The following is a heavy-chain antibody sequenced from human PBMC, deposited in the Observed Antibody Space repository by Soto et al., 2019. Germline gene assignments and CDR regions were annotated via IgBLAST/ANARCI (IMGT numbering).Heavy chain of an antibody. D-gene: IGHD3-22*01. CDR2: IYPRDSDT. CDR3: ARRRTYYDSSGYDFDY. V-gene: IGHV5-51*03. CDR1: GYTFSRSW. J-gene: IGHJ4*02. Sequence: EVQLVRSGAEVIQPGKSLKISCKGSGYTFSRSWIGWVRQMPGKGLEWVAIIYPRDSDTRFSPSFQGQVTISADTSMTTAYLQWSSLKASDTAMYYCARRRTYYDSSGYDFDYWGQGTLVTVSS.